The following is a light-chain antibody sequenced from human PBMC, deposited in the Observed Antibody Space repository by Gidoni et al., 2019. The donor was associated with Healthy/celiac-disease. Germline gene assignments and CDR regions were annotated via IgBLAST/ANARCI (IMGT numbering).Light chain of an antibody. CDR2: WAS. J-gene: IGKJ4*01. CDR1: QSVISSSNNKNY. Sequence: DIVMTQHPDSLAVSLGERATINCKSSQSVISSSNNKNYLNWYQQKAGQPPKLLFYWASTREAGVPDRVSGGGSGTDFTLTISSLQAEDVAVYYCQSRLTFGGGTKVEIK. CDR3: QSRLT. V-gene: IGKV4-1*01.